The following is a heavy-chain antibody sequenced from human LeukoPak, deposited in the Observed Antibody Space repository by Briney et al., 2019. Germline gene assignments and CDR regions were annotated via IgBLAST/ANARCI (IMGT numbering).Heavy chain of an antibody. J-gene: IGHJ4*02. CDR2: IYYSGSP. D-gene: IGHD1-1*01. Sequence: PSETLSLTCTVSGGSISNNNYYWAWIRQPPGKGLECIGSIYYSGSPYYNPSLKSRVTISVDTSKNQFSLRLSSVTAADRAVYYCATWRTAKTGFDYWGQGTLVTVSS. CDR1: GGSISNNNYY. CDR3: ATWRTAKTGFDY. V-gene: IGHV4-39*01.